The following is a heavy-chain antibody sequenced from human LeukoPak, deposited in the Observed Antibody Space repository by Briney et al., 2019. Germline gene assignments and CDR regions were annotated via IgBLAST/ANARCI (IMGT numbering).Heavy chain of an antibody. V-gene: IGHV5-51*01. D-gene: IGHD3-22*01. J-gene: IGHJ4*02. Sequence: GESLKISCKGSGYIFPNYWIGRVRQVPGKGLEGMGIIYPGDSDTRYSPSFEGQVTISADKSISTAYLQWSSLKASDTAMYYCGRRWGPYDRIDDWGQGTLVTVSS. CDR3: GRRWGPYDRIDD. CDR1: GYIFPNYW. CDR2: IYPGDSDT.